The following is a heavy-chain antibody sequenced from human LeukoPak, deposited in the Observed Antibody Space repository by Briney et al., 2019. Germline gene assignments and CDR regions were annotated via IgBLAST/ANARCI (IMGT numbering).Heavy chain of an antibody. CDR3: ANLIAVAGTYFDY. CDR1: GFTFSSYA. Sequence: QAGGSLRLSCAASGFTFSSYAMSWVRQAPGKGLEWVPAISGSGGSTYYADSVKGRFTISRDNSKNTLYLQMNSLRAEDTAVYYCANLIAVAGTYFDYWGQGTLVTVSS. CDR2: ISGSGGST. V-gene: IGHV3-23*01. J-gene: IGHJ4*02. D-gene: IGHD6-19*01.